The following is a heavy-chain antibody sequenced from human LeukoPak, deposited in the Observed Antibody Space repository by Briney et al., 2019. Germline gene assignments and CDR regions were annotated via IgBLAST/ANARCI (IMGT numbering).Heavy chain of an antibody. V-gene: IGHV3-21*01. CDR3: ARGGGYCSSTSCYNRY. CDR2: ISSSSSYI. Sequence: GGSLRPSCAASGFTFSSYSMNWVRQAPGKGLEWVSPISSSSSYIYYADSVKGRFTISRDNAKNSLYLQMNSLRAEDTAVYYCARGGGYCSSTSCYNRYWGQGTLVTVSS. D-gene: IGHD2-2*02. CDR1: GFTFSSYS. J-gene: IGHJ4*02.